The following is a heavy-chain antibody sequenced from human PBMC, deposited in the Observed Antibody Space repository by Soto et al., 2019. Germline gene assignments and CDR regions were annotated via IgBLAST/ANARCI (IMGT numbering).Heavy chain of an antibody. D-gene: IGHD3-3*01. J-gene: IGHJ5*02. Sequence: GGSLRLSCAASGFTFSSYAMSWVRQAPGKGLEWVSAISGSGGSTYYADSVKGRFTISRDNSKNTLYLQMNSLRAEDTAVYYCAKDRGPITIFGVVGAYNWFDPWGQGTLVTVSS. CDR1: GFTFSSYA. CDR2: ISGSGGST. CDR3: AKDRGPITIFGVVGAYNWFDP. V-gene: IGHV3-23*01.